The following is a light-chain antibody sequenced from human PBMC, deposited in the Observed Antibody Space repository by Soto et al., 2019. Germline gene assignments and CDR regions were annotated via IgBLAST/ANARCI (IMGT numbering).Light chain of an antibody. V-gene: IGKV1-5*01. CDR1: QSVSSS. Sequence: DLPMTQSPSTLSAFVGDRVTITCRASQSVSSSLAWYQQKPGKAPKLLIYDASTLESGVPSRFSGSGYGTEFTLTINSLQPGDFATYYCQQYESFSPYTFGQGTRLEIK. CDR3: QQYESFSPYT. J-gene: IGKJ2*01. CDR2: DAS.